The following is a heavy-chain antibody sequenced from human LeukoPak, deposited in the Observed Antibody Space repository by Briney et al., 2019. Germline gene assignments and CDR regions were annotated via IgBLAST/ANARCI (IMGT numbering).Heavy chain of an antibody. CDR2: IYPGDSDT. J-gene: IGHJ4*01. D-gene: IGHD2-2*01. V-gene: IGHV5-51*01. CDR3: ARPLSVVVPADCDY. CDR1: GYSFTSYW. Sequence: GASLKISCKGSGYSFTSYWIGWVRQLPGKGLEWMGIIYPGDSDTRYSPSFQGQVTISADKSISTAYLQWSSLKASDTAMYYCARPLSVVVPADCDYWGQGTLVTVSS.